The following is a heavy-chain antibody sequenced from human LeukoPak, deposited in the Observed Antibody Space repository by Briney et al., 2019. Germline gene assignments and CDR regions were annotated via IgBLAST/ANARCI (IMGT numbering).Heavy chain of an antibody. D-gene: IGHD2-2*01. CDR3: ARSEIRHHIVVVPTPLSY. CDR1: GYTFTSYG. Sequence: ASVKVSCKASGYTFTSYGISWVRQAPGQGLEWMGWISAYNGNTNYAQKLQGRVTMTTDTSTSTAYMELSRLRSDDTAVYYCARSEIRHHIVVVPTPLSYWGQGTLVTVSS. J-gene: IGHJ4*02. V-gene: IGHV1-18*01. CDR2: ISAYNGNT.